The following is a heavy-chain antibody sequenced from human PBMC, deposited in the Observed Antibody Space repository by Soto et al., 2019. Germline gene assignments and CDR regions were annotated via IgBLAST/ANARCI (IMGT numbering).Heavy chain of an antibody. V-gene: IGHV3-30-3*01. CDR1: GFTFKTYT. CDR3: ARGSMYNWNQSPPDS. J-gene: IGHJ4*02. CDR2: ISYDGSNK. Sequence: GGSLRLSCAGSGFTFKTYTFHWGRQPPGRGLEWVAVISYDGSNKYYADSVKGRFTVSRDNSKSTLFLQMNSLTPEDTAVYYCARGSMYNWNQSPPDSWGQGTLVTVSS. D-gene: IGHD1-20*01.